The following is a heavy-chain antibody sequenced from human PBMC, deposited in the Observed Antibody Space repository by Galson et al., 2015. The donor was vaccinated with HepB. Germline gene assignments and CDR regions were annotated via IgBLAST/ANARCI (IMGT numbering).Heavy chain of an antibody. Sequence: SLRLPCAASGLMFNNYAISWVRQAPGKGLEWVSVISSGGGTSYADSVKGRFSISRDNYKNTLYLQMTSLRDEGTAVYYCAKGDIAARLSYLDYWGQGTLVTVSS. CDR2: ISSGGGT. CDR3: AKGDIAARLSYLDY. D-gene: IGHD6-6*01. CDR1: GLMFNNYA. V-gene: IGHV3-23*01. J-gene: IGHJ4*02.